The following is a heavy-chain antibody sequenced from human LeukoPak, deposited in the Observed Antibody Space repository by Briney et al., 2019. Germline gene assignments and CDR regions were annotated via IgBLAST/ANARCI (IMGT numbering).Heavy chain of an antibody. V-gene: IGHV4-59*11. CDR1: GGSISSHY. CDR3: ARDLYSSSGYFDY. J-gene: IGHJ4*02. CDR2: IYYSGST. D-gene: IGHD6-6*01. Sequence: SETLSLTCTVSGGSISSHYWSWIRQPPGKGLEWIGYIYYSGSTNYNPSLKSRVTISVDTSRNQFSLELSSVTAADTAVYYCARDLYSSSGYFDYWGQGILVTVSS.